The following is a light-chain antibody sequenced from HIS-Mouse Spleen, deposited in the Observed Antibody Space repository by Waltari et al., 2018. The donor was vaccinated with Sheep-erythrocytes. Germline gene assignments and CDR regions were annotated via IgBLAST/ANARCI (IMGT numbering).Light chain of an antibody. Sequence: QSALTQPRSVSGSPGQSVTISCTGTSSDVGGYNYVSWYQQHPGKAPKLMIYDVSKRPSGVPYRFSGSKSGNTASLNISGLQAEDEADYYCCSYAGSYNHVFATGTKVTVL. V-gene: IGLV2-11*01. J-gene: IGLJ1*01. CDR3: CSYAGSYNHV. CDR1: SSDVGGYNY. CDR2: DVS.